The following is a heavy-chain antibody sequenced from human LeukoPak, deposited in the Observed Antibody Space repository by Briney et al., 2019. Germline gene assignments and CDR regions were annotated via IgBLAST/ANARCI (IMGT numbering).Heavy chain of an antibody. Sequence: GGSLRLSCAASGFTVSSNYMSWVRQAPGKGLEWVSVIYSGGTTNYADSVKGRFTISRDNSKNTLYLQMNSLRAEDTAVYYCANEAGTSLWDYWGQGTLVTVSS. J-gene: IGHJ4*02. CDR1: GFTVSSNY. CDR3: ANEAGTSLWDY. CDR2: IYSGGTT. D-gene: IGHD6-13*01. V-gene: IGHV3-53*05.